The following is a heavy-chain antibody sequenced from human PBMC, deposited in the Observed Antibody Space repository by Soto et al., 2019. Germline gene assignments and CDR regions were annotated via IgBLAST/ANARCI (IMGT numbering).Heavy chain of an antibody. CDR1: CGSISSGGYY. D-gene: IGHD4-4*01. CDR3: AREARLSPDTTADNVFDP. Sequence: SENLSLTSTVSCGSISSGGYYWSWIRQHPGKGLEWIGYIYYSGSTYYNPYLKRRVSISVDTSKNQFALKLSSVTAEATAVYYCAREARLSPDTTADNVFDPWGQGTLVTVSS. J-gene: IGHJ5*02. V-gene: IGHV4-31*03. CDR2: IYYSGST.